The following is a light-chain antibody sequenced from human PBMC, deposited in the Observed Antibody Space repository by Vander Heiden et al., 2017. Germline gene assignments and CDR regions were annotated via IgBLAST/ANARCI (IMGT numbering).Light chain of an antibody. CDR3: QQRSTFEA. J-gene: IGKJ4*01. CDR1: QSVSNY. CDR2: DAS. V-gene: IGKV3-11*01. Sequence: EIVLTQSPATLSLSPGERATLSCRASQSVSNYLAWYQQKPGQAPRLLIYDASNRANGIPDRFSGSGSGTDFTLTSSSREPEDFAVYYWQQRSTFEAFGGGTKVXIK.